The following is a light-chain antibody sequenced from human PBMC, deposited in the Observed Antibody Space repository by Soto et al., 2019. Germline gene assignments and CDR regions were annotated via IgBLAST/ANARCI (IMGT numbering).Light chain of an antibody. Sequence: DIQMTQSPSTLSASVGDRVTITCRASQSISSWLAWYQQKPGKAPKLLIYDASSLESGVPSRFSGSGSGTEFTLSISSLQPDDFADYYCQQYSSYPYTFGQGTKLEIK. CDR1: QSISSW. CDR2: DAS. CDR3: QQYSSYPYT. J-gene: IGKJ2*01. V-gene: IGKV1-5*01.